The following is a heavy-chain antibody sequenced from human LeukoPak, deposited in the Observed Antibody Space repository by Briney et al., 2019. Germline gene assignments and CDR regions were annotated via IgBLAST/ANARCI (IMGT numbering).Heavy chain of an antibody. Sequence: AAVKVSCKASGYTFTGYYMHWVRQGPGQGLEWMGGINPNSGGTNYAQKVQGRGTMTRDTSISTAYMELSRLRSDDTAVYYCARVGRVGEWFNPWGQGTLVTVSS. CDR1: GYTFTGYY. D-gene: IGHD1-26*01. CDR2: INPNSGGT. J-gene: IGHJ5*02. CDR3: ARVGRVGEWFNP. V-gene: IGHV1-2*02.